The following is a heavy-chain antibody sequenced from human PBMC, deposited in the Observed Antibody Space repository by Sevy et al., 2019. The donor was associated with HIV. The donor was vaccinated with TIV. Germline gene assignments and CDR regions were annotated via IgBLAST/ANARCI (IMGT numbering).Heavy chain of an antibody. D-gene: IGHD6-19*01. Sequence: SETLSLTCTVSGGSISSGDYYWSWIRQPPGKGLEWIGYIYYSGSTYYNPSLKSRVTISVDTSKNQFSLKLSSVTAADTAVYYCAREGAVTGTPFGYWGQGTLVTVSS. V-gene: IGHV4-30-4*01. CDR2: IYYSGST. J-gene: IGHJ4*02. CDR3: AREGAVTGTPFGY. CDR1: GGSISSGDYY.